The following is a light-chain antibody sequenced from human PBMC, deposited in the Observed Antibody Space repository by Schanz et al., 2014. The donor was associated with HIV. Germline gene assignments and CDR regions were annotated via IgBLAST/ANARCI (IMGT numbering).Light chain of an antibody. CDR2: DAS. CDR1: SSDVNVYNY. J-gene: IGLJ3*02. Sequence: QSALTQPRSVSGSPGQSVTISCTGASSDVNVYNYVSWYQQYPGKAPKLLVYDASKRPSGVPDRFSGSKSGTSASLAISGIRYEDEADYYCAAWDDSLSGWVFGGGTKLTVL. CDR3: AAWDDSLSGWV. V-gene: IGLV2-11*01.